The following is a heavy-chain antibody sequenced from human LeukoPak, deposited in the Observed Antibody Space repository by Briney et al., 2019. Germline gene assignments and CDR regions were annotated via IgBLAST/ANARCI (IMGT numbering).Heavy chain of an antibody. J-gene: IGHJ6*02. CDR1: GFTVSSNY. D-gene: IGHD6-6*01. CDR2: IYSGGST. V-gene: IGHV3-66*01. Sequence: GGSLRLSCAASGFTVSSNYMSWVRQAPGKGLEWVSVIYSGGSTYYADSVKGRFTISRDNSKNTLYLQMNSLRAEDTAVYYCAKVSYSSSWDYYYYGMDVWGQGTTVTVSS. CDR3: AKVSYSSSWDYYYYGMDV.